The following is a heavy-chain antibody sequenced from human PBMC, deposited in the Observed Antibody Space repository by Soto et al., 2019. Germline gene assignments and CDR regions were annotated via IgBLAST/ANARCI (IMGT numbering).Heavy chain of an antibody. CDR3: AKYSEYGEHGDWFDT. J-gene: IGHJ5*02. Sequence: QVPLVESGGGVVQPGRSLRLSCAASGFTFSNYGMHWVRQAPGKGLEWVAVISFDGSKKYYADSVKGRFTISRDNSWNTLFLQMNGLRAEDTALYYFAKYSEYGEHGDWFDTWCPGTLVTVSS. D-gene: IGHD4-17*01. CDR1: GFTFSNYG. CDR2: ISFDGSKK. V-gene: IGHV3-30*18.